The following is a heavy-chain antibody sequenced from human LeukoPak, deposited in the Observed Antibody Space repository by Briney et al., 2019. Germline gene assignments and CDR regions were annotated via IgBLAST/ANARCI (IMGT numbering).Heavy chain of an antibody. J-gene: IGHJ4*02. CDR1: GFTFSTYG. CDR3: ARAYCSSISCYYYFDY. D-gene: IGHD2-2*01. V-gene: IGHV3-21*01. CDR2: ISSSSSHI. Sequence: VGSLRLSCAASGFTFSTYGMNWVRQAPGKGLEWVSSISSSSSHIYYADSVKGRFTISRDNAKNSLYLQMNSLRAEDTAVYYCARAYCSSISCYYYFDYWGQGTLVTVSS.